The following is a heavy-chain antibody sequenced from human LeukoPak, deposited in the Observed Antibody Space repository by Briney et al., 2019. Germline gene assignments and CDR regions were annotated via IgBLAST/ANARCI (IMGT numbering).Heavy chain of an antibody. CDR2: ISWNSGSI. D-gene: IGHD5-18*01. Sequence: GGSLRLSCAASGFTFDDYAMHWVRQAPGKGLEWVSGISWNSGSIGYADSVKGRFTISRDNAKNSLYLQMNSLRAEDTALYYCAKSLGYSYGPLGYFDYWGQGTLVTVSS. J-gene: IGHJ4*02. V-gene: IGHV3-9*01. CDR1: GFTFDDYA. CDR3: AKSLGYSYGPLGYFDY.